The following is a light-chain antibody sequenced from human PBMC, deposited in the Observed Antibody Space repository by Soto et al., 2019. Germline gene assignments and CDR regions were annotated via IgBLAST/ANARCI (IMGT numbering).Light chain of an antibody. CDR2: GAA. CDR1: QSISNRY. V-gene: IGKV3-20*01. Sequence: IVLTQSPGTLSLSPGERAALSCRASQSISNRYLAWFQQKPGQAPRVLISGAANRATGIPDRFSGSGSGTDFTLTISRLEPEDFAVYFWQQYGVSPPFTFGQGTKVEIK. CDR3: QQYGVSPPFT. J-gene: IGKJ2*01.